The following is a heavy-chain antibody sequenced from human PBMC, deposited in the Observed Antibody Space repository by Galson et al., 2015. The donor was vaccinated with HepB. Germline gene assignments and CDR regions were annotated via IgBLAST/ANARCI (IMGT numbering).Heavy chain of an antibody. J-gene: IGHJ6*02. V-gene: IGHV1-18*04. CDR1: GYTFTSYG. CDR2: ISAYNGNT. D-gene: IGHD3-10*01. CDR3: ARDSGIGEEGYHYYGMDV. Sequence: SVKVSCKASGYTFTSYGISWVRQAPGQGLEWMGWISAYNGNTNYAQKLQGRVTMTTDTSTSTAYMELRSLRSDDTAVYYCARDSGIGEEGYHYYGMDVWGQGTTVTVSS.